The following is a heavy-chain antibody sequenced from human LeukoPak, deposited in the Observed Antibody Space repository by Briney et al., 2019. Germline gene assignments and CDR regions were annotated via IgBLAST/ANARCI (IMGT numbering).Heavy chain of an antibody. CDR1: GFTFSSYE. V-gene: IGHV3-48*03. Sequence: GGSLRLSCAASGFTFSSYEMNWVRQAPGKGLEWVSYISSSGSTIYYADSVKGRFSISRDNSKNTLYLQMNSLRAEDTALYYCAKARGSDYGDYVIFDYWGQGTLVTVSS. J-gene: IGHJ4*02. D-gene: IGHD4-17*01. CDR3: AKARGSDYGDYVIFDY. CDR2: ISSSGSTI.